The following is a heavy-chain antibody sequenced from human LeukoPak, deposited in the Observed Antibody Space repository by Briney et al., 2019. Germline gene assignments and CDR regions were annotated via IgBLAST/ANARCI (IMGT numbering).Heavy chain of an antibody. CDR2: ISASGGSA. Sequence: GGTLRLSCAASGFSFSTFGMSWVRQAPGKGLQWVSSISASGGSAFYADSVKGRFTISRDNSRHTLYLQVNSLRAEDTAVYYCAKYAVSEMFFGDYWGQGTLVAVSS. CDR1: GFSFSTFG. J-gene: IGHJ4*02. D-gene: IGHD3/OR15-3a*01. V-gene: IGHV3-23*01. CDR3: AKYAVSEMFFGDY.